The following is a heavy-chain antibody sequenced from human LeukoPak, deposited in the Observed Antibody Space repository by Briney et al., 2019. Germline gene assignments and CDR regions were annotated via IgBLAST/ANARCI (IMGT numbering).Heavy chain of an antibody. Sequence: AVKVSCKASGGILSSYAISWVRQAPGQGLEWMGRIIPILGIANYAQKFQGRVTITADKSTSTAYMELSSLRSEDTAVYYCARDPSSTAPFDPWGQGTLVTVSS. J-gene: IGHJ5*02. CDR1: GGILSSYA. V-gene: IGHV1-69*04. CDR2: IIPILGIA. CDR3: ARDPSSTAPFDP. D-gene: IGHD6-13*01.